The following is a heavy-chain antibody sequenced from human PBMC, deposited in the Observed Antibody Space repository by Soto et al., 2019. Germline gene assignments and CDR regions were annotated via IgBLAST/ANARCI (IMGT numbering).Heavy chain of an antibody. V-gene: IGHV3-48*02. CDR3: LRNVQFEFDI. J-gene: IGHJ4*02. CDR2: FSSDNRTT. Sequence: EVQLVESGGALVQPGGSLRLSCVGSGFTFSIYGMNWVRQAPGKGLEGVSYFSSDNRTTFYADSVKGRFTIFTDNAKNTLFLQMNSLRDEDTAMYHCLRNVQFEFDIWGQGTLVIVSS. CDR1: GFTFSIYG.